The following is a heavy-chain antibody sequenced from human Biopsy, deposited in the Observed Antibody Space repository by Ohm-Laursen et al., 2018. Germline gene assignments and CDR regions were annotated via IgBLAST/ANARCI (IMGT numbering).Heavy chain of an antibody. CDR3: ARDFNYDGGGSFNFGY. J-gene: IGHJ4*02. D-gene: IGHD3-22*01. V-gene: IGHV1-8*01. CDR2: MNPNSGNT. CDR1: GYTFTNYN. Sequence: SSVKVSCKASGYTFTNYNVNWMRQATGQGLEWMGWMNPNSGNTGYAQKFQGRVTMTRNTSISTAYMELSSLTSVDTAVYYCARDFNYDGGGSFNFGYWGQGTLVTVSS.